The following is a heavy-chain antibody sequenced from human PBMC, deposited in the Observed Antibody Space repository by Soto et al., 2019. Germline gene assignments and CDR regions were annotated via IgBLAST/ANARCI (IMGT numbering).Heavy chain of an antibody. V-gene: IGHV1-69*13. CDR2: IIPIFGTA. Sequence: SVKVSCKASGGTFSSYAISWVRQAPGQGLEWMGGIIPIFGTANYAQKFQGRVTITADESTSTAYMELSSLRSEDTAVYYCARDRRAAPTPGTYGMDVWGQGTTVTVSS. D-gene: IGHD6-6*01. CDR1: GGTFSSYA. CDR3: ARDRRAAPTPGTYGMDV. J-gene: IGHJ6*02.